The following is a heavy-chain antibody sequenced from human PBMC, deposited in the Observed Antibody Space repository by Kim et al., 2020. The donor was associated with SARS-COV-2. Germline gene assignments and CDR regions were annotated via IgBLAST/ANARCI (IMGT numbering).Heavy chain of an antibody. V-gene: IGHV4-59*08. CDR2: VYYSGST. CDR1: NGSISGSY. D-gene: IGHD6-13*01. Sequence: SETLSLTCTVSNGSISGSYWSWIRLPPGKGLEWIGYVYYSGSTNYIPSLKSRVTISVDTSKNQFSLTLTSVTAADTAVYYCARLEGRSAITSAGTKFDY. CDR3: ARLEGRSAITSAGTKFDY. J-gene: IGHJ4*01.